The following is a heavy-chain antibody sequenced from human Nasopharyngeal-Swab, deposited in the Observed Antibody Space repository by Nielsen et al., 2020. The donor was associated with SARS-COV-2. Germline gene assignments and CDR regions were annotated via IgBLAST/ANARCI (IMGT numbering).Heavy chain of an antibody. CDR1: GFTFSSYW. J-gene: IGHJ6*02. CDR2: LNSDGSST. V-gene: IGHV3-74*01. CDR3: ARVRGYCSSTSCYGARYYYYYGMDV. Sequence: GGSLRLSCAASGFTFSSYWMHWVRQAPGKGLVWFSRLNSDGSSTSYADSVKGRFTISRDNAKNTLYLQMNSLRAEDTDVYYCARVRGYCSSTSCYGARYYYYYGMDVWGQGTTVTVSS. D-gene: IGHD2-2*01.